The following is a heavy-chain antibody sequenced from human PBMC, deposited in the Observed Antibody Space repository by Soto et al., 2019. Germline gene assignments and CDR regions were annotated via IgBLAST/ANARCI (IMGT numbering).Heavy chain of an antibody. CDR3: ARHSRSAKDFDY. D-gene: IGHD3-10*01. V-gene: IGHV4-59*08. Sequence: SETRSLTCTVSGGSISSYYWSWIRQPPGKGLEWIGYIYYSGSTNYNPSLKSRVTVSVDASKNQFSLKLSSVTAADTAVYYCARHSRSAKDFDYWGQGTLVTVSS. J-gene: IGHJ4*02. CDR1: GGSISSYY. CDR2: IYYSGST.